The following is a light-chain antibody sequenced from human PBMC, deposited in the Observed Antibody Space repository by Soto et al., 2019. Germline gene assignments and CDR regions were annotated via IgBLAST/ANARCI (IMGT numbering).Light chain of an antibody. V-gene: IGKV3-15*01. CDR1: QSISSS. J-gene: IGKJ2*01. CDR3: QQHSSWPLT. CDR2: SVS. Sequence: IVMTQSPATLPVSPGERATLSCRASQSISSSTLAWYQQKPGQPPRLLIYSVSTRAAGIPARFSGSGSGTEFTLTISSLQSEDFAVYYCQQHSSWPLTLGQGTKLEI.